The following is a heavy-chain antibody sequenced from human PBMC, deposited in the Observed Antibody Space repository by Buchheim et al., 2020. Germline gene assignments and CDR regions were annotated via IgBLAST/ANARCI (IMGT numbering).Heavy chain of an antibody. D-gene: IGHD5-12*01. CDR3: AREASGPASGYDNNYYYYGMDV. Sequence: HVQLLQSGAEVKKPGSSVKVSCKASGGTFSSYAISWVRQAPGQGLEWMGRIIPIYALGNYAQKFQGRVTITADKSTSTAYMELSSLRSEDTAVYYCAREASGPASGYDNNYYYYGMDVWGQGTT. CDR2: IIPIYALG. V-gene: IGHV1-69*04. J-gene: IGHJ6*02. CDR1: GGTFSSYA.